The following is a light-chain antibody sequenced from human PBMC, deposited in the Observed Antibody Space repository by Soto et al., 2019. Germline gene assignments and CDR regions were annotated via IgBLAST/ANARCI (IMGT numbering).Light chain of an antibody. V-gene: IGKV1-5*03. CDR2: KAS. CDR1: QSISSW. CDR3: QQYSTFYT. J-gene: IGKJ2*01. Sequence: IQMTQSPSTLSASVGDRVTITCRASQSISSWLAWYQQKQGQAPKLLIYKASSLDSGVPSRFSGSGSGTEFTLTISGLQDDDFASYYCQQYSTFYTFGEGTKLEIK.